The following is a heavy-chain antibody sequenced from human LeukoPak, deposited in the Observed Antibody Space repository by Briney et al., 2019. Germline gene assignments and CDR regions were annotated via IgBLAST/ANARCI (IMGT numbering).Heavy chain of an antibody. D-gene: IGHD4-17*01. CDR3: ASYTVTTLCRY. CDR1: GFTFSDYY. Sequence: GGSLRLSCAASGFTFSDYYMTWIRQAPGKGLEWVSYITSSGSTIYYADSVKGRFTISRDNAKKSLYLQMNSLRAEDTAVYYCASYTVTTLCRYWGQGTLVTVSS. CDR2: ITSSGSTI. J-gene: IGHJ4*02. V-gene: IGHV3-11*01.